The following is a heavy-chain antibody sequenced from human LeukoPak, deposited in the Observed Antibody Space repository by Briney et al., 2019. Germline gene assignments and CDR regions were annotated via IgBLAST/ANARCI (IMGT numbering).Heavy chain of an antibody. CDR1: GFTVSSSY. Sequence: GGSLRLSCAASGFTVSSSYMSWVRQAPGKGLEWVSVIYSGGSTYYADSVKGRFTISTDNSKNTLYLQMTSLRAEDTAVYYCARGGWELLPLGALDIWGQGTLVTVSS. J-gene: IGHJ3*02. CDR3: ARGGWELLPLGALDI. V-gene: IGHV3-66*01. CDR2: IYSGGST. D-gene: IGHD1-26*01.